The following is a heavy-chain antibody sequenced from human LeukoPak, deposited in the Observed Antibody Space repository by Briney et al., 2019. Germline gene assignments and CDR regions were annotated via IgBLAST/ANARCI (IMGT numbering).Heavy chain of an antibody. V-gene: IGHV3-7*01. CDR2: IKQDGSEK. CDR1: XW. CDR3: ARDPWCMPHCGAFDI. Sequence: XWMSWVRQAPGKGLEXVANIKQDGSEKYYVDSVKGRFTISRDNAKNSLYLQMNSLRAEDTAVYYCARDPWCMPHCGAFDIWGQGTMVTVSS. J-gene: IGHJ3*02. D-gene: IGHD2-8*02.